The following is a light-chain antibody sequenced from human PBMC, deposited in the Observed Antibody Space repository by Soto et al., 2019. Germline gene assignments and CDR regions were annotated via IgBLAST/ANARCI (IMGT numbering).Light chain of an antibody. V-gene: IGKV3-20*01. J-gene: IGKJ5*01. CDR3: QQYGNSGIT. CDR2: EAS. CDR1: QSVDSTY. Sequence: EIVLTQSPGTLSFSPGERCTLSFSASQSVDSTYLAWYQQKPGQAPRLLIYEASSRATGIPDRFSGSGSGTDFTLTISRLEPEDFAVYYCQQYGNSGITFGQGTRLEIK.